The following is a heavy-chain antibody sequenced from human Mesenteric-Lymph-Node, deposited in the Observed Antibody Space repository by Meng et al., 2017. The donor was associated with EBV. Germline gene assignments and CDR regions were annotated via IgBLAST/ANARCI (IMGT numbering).Heavy chain of an antibody. CDR2: IYQSGST. CDR1: GDSISSSNW. CDR3: ARESYYDSRGPWFDP. J-gene: IGHJ5*02. V-gene: IGHV4-4*02. Sequence: QVQLPESGHGTVKPSEALSLTCAVSGDSISSSNWWSWVRQPPGKGLEWIGEIYQSGSTNYNPSLKSRVTISVDKSKNHFSLKLSSVTAADTAVYYCARESYYDSRGPWFDPWGQGTLVTVSS. D-gene: IGHD3-22*01.